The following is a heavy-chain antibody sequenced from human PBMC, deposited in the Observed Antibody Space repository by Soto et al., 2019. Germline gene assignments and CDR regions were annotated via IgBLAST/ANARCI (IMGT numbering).Heavy chain of an antibody. CDR1: GGSFTSYY. CDR3: ARGQRFSDWFDP. CDR2: IYSSGST. Sequence: SETLSLTCAVSGGSFTSYYWTWIRQPAGKGLEWIGRIYSSGSTKYNPSLQSRVTMSLGTSNNQFSLRLTSVTAADTAVYYCARGQRFSDWFDPWGQGTLVTVSS. V-gene: IGHV4-4*07. J-gene: IGHJ5*02. D-gene: IGHD3-3*01.